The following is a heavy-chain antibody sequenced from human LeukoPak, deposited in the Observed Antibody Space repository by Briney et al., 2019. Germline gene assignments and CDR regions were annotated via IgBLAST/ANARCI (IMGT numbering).Heavy chain of an antibody. CDR1: GGSISSSSYY. CDR2: IYYSGST. CDR3: AREEPGCSGGSCYSVYYYYMDV. Sequence: SETLSLTCTVSGGSISSSSYYWGWIRQPPGKGLEWIGSIYYSGSTYYNPSLKSRVTISVDTSKNQFSLKLSSVTAADTAVYYCAREEPGCSGGSCYSVYYYYMDVWGKGTTVTVSS. V-gene: IGHV4-39*07. D-gene: IGHD2-15*01. J-gene: IGHJ6*03.